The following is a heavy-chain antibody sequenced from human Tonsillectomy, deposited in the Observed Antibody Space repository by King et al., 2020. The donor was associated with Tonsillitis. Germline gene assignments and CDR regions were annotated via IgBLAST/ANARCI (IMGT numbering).Heavy chain of an antibody. V-gene: IGHV3-53*01. CDR3: ARVFTYYYDSSGYPGYFDY. CDR1: GFTVSSNY. CDR2: IYSGGST. Sequence: VQLVESGGGLIQPGGSLRLSCAASGFTVSSNYMSWVRQAPGKGLEWVSVIYSGGSTYYADSVKGRFTISRDNSKNTLYLQMNSLRAEDTAVYYCARVFTYYYDSSGYPGYFDYWGQGNLVTVSS. D-gene: IGHD3-22*01. J-gene: IGHJ4*02.